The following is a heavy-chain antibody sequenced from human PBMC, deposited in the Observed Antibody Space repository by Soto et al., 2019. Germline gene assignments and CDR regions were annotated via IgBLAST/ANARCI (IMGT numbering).Heavy chain of an antibody. J-gene: IGHJ1*01. CDR2: IGSRGETYAT. CDR3: ARDLGSSWYPEYFQH. D-gene: IGHD6-13*01. Sequence: PGGSLRLSCAASGFTFGASALQWVRQASGKGLEWLGRIGSRGETYATTYAASVKGRFTISRDDSKKTAYLQMNSLESEDTAVYYCARDLGSSWYPEYFQHWGQGTLVTVSS. CDR1: GFTFGASA. V-gene: IGHV3-73*01.